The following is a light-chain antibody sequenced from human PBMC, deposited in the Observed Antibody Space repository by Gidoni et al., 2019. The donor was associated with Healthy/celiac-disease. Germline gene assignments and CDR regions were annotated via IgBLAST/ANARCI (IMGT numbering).Light chain of an antibody. V-gene: IGKV3-20*01. J-gene: IGKJ1*01. CDR3: QQYGSSPQT. CDR1: QSVSSSY. Sequence: EIVLTQSPGTLSLSPGERATLSCRASQSVSSSYLSWQQQKPGQAPRLLIYGASIRATGIPDRFSGSGSVTDFTLTISRLEPEDFAVYYCQQYGSSPQTFGQGTKVEIK. CDR2: GAS.